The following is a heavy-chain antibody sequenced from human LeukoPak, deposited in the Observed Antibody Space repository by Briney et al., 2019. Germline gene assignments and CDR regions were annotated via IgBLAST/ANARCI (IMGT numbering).Heavy chain of an antibody. V-gene: IGHV4-61*02. Sequence: SQTLSLTCTVSGGSISSGGYYWSWIRQPPGKGLEWIGRIYTSGSTNYNPSLKSRVTMSVDTSKNQFSLKLSSVTAADTAVYYCARDAQFIVVVPAAKLNYMDVWGKGATVTVSS. CDR1: GGSISSGGYY. CDR2: IYTSGST. CDR3: ARDAQFIVVVPAAKLNYMDV. D-gene: IGHD2-2*01. J-gene: IGHJ6*03.